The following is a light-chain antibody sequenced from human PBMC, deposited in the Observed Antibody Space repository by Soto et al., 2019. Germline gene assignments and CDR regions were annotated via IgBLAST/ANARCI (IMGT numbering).Light chain of an antibody. CDR1: QNVSSN. CDR3: QQYGSSLT. V-gene: IGKV3-15*01. Sequence: EVVMTHSPATLSVSPCERATLSFRASQNVSSNLAWYQQKPGQAPRLLIYGASTRATGIPARFSGSGSGTEFTLTISRLEPEDFAVYYCQQYGSSLTFGGGTKVDI. J-gene: IGKJ4*01. CDR2: GAS.